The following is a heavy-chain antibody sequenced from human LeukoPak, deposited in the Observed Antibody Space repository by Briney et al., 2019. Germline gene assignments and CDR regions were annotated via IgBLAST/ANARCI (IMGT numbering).Heavy chain of an antibody. V-gene: IGHV3-23*01. CDR1: GFTFSSYA. CDR2: ISGSGGST. Sequence: GGSLRLSCAASGFTFSSYAMSWVRQAPGKGLEWVSAISGSGGSTYYADSVKGRFTISRDNSKNTLYLQMNSLRAEGTAVYYCARDGLLWFGEFLLWGQGTLVTVSS. J-gene: IGHJ4*02. D-gene: IGHD3-10*01. CDR3: ARDGLLWFGEFLL.